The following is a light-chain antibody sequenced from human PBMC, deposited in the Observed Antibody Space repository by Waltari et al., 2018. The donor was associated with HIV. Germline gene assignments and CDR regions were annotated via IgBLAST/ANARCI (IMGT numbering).Light chain of an antibody. V-gene: IGKV3-15*01. CDR1: QSVRGG. J-gene: IGKJ4*02. CDR2: GTT. Sequence: ETVMTQSPATLSVSPGERVILSCRSSQSVRGGLAWVLHKPGQSPRPLIFGTTTRATGVPARFTGSGYGAEFTLTISSLQSEEFGVYYCQQYNHWPLTFGGGTKVEIK. CDR3: QQYNHWPLT.